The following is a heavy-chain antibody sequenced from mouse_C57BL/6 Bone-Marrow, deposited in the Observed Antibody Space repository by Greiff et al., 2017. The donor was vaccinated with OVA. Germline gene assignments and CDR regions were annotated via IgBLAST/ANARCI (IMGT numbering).Heavy chain of an antibody. D-gene: IGHD2-1*01. V-gene: IGHV1-81*01. Sequence: VQVVESGAELARPGASVKLSCKASGYTFTSYGISWVKQRTGQGLEWIGEIYPRSGNTYYNEKFKGKATLTADKSSSTAYMELRSLTSEDSAVYFCAPYGNYNYAMDYWGQGTSVTVSS. CDR2: IYPRSGNT. CDR3: APYGNYNYAMDY. J-gene: IGHJ4*01. CDR1: GYTFTSYG.